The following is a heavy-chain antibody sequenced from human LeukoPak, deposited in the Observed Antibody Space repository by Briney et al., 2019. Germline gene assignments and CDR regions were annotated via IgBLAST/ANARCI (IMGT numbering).Heavy chain of an antibody. J-gene: IGHJ4*02. CDR3: ARTYRSGWYYFDH. Sequence: GRSLRLSCAASGFTFSNYGMHWVRQAPGKGLEWVAVIWYDRSHEYYADSVKGRFTISRDNSKNTVYLQMNSLRAEDTAVYYCARTYRSGWYYFDHWGQGTLVTVSS. D-gene: IGHD6-19*01. CDR2: IWYDRSHE. V-gene: IGHV3-33*01. CDR1: GFTFSNYG.